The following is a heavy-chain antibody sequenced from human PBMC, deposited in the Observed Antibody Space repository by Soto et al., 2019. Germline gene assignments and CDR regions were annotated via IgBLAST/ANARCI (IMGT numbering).Heavy chain of an antibody. V-gene: IGHV4-59*08. Sequence: QVRLQESGPGLVKPSETLSLTCSVSGGSVSNYYWSWIRQPPGKGLEWIGYIYSSGITNYNPSLKRRVTMSVDTYKDQFFLRLVSVTAADTAVYYCARSREISGYCRGGSCYPRHHWGPGTLVTVSS. D-gene: IGHD2-15*01. CDR3: ARSREISGYCRGGSCYPRHH. CDR2: IYSSGIT. J-gene: IGHJ4*02. CDR1: GGSVSNYY.